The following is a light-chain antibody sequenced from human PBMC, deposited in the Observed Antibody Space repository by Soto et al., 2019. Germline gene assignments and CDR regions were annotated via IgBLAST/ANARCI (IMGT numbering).Light chain of an antibody. CDR3: QQRSNWPPLT. V-gene: IGKV3-11*01. CDR2: DAF. J-gene: IGKJ4*01. CDR1: QSVSSY. Sequence: EIVLTQSPATLSLSPGERATLSCRASQSVSSYLAWYQQKPCQAPRLLIYDAFNRATGIPARFSGSGSGTDFALTISSLEPEDFAVYYCQQRSNWPPLTFGGGTKVEIK.